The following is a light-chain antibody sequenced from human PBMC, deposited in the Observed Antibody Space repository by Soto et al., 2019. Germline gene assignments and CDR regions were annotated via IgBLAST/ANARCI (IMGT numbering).Light chain of an antibody. Sequence: EIMVKKSLGTVSVTPRERATLSCRASKRISGYLGWYQQKPGQAPRLLIYADSNRATGIPARFSGSGSGRDFTLTISSLEPEDFSVYYCQQRYNWPITFGQGTRLEIK. CDR1: KRISGY. J-gene: IGKJ5*01. V-gene: IGKV3-11*02. CDR3: QQRYNWPIT. CDR2: ADS.